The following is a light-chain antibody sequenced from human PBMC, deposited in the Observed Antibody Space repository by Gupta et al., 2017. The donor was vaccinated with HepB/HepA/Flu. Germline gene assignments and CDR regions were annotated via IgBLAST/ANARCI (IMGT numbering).Light chain of an antibody. CDR3: CSYAGSYTVV. J-gene: IGLJ3*02. V-gene: IGLV2-23*02. CDR2: EVS. CDR1: SSDVGSYIL. Sequence: QSALTQPASVSGSPGQSITISCTGTSSDVGSYILVSWYQQHPGKAPKLMIYEVSKRPSGVSNRFSGSKSGNTASLTISGLQAEDEADYYCCSYAGSYTVVFGGGTKLTVL.